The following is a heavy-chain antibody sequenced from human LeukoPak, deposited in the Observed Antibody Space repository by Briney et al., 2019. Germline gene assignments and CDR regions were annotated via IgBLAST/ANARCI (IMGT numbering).Heavy chain of an antibody. CDR1: GFTFSDYY. D-gene: IGHD7-27*01. CDR3: AREGPRGYYYGMDV. Sequence: GGSLRLSCAASGFTFSDYYMSWIRQAPGKGLEWVSYLSSSGSTIYYADSVKGRFTISRDNAKNSLYLQMNSLRAEDTAVYYCAREGPRGYYYGMDVWGQGTTVTVSS. J-gene: IGHJ6*02. CDR2: LSSSGSTI. V-gene: IGHV3-11*01.